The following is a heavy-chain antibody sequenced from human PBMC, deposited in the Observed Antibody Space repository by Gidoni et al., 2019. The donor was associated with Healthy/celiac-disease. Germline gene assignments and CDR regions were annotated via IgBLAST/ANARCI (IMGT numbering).Heavy chain of an antibody. CDR3: AGRYYFDY. J-gene: IGHJ4*02. CDR2: INCDGSST. D-gene: IGHD4-17*01. V-gene: IGHV3-74*01. CDR1: GFTFSSYW. Sequence: EVQLVESGGGLVQPGGSLRISCAASGFTFSSYWMHWARQAPGKGLVWVSRINCDGSSTSYADSVKGRFTISRDNAKNTLYLQMNSLRAEDTAVYYCAGRYYFDYWGQGTLVTVSS.